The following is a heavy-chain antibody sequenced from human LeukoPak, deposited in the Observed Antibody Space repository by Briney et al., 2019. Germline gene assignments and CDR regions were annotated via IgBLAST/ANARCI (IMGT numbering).Heavy chain of an antibody. D-gene: IGHD5-24*01. CDR1: GGTFSSYA. CDR2: IIPIFGTA. Sequence: SVKVSCKASGGTFSSYAISWVRQAPGQGLEWMGRIIPIFGTANYAQKFQGRVTITTDGSTSTAYMELSSLRSEDTAVYYCARDAGRDGYNLSDYWGQGTLVTVSS. V-gene: IGHV1-69*05. J-gene: IGHJ4*02. CDR3: ARDAGRDGYNLSDY.